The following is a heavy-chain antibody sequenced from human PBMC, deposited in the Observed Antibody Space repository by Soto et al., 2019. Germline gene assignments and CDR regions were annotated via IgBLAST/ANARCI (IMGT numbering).Heavy chain of an antibody. CDR2: IDYSGNT. J-gene: IGHJ6*02. CDR3: AREGPYYYGFDV. V-gene: IGHV4-30-4*01. Sequence: QVQLQESGPGLVKPSQTLSLTCTVSGDSITNSDYYWNWIRQSPGKGLEWIASIDYSGNTYYNPNLTSRIAISAAQWKLIFSLKLRTVTAAATALFFCAREGPYYYGFDVWGQGTTFTVSS. CDR1: GDSITNSDYY.